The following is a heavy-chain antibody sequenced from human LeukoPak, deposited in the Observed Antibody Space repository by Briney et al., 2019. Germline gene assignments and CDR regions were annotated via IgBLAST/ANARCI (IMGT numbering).Heavy chain of an antibody. CDR3: TTDYDILTGPAPYYYYGMDV. CDR2: IKSKTDGGTT. J-gene: IGHJ6*02. V-gene: IGHV3-15*01. Sequence: GGSLRLSCAASGFTFSSAWMSWVRQAPGKGLEWVGRIKSKTDGGTTDYAAPVKGRFTISRDDSKNTLYLQMNSLKTEDTAVYYCTTDYDILTGPAPYYYYGMDVWGQGTTVTVSS. D-gene: IGHD3-9*01. CDR1: GFTFSSAW.